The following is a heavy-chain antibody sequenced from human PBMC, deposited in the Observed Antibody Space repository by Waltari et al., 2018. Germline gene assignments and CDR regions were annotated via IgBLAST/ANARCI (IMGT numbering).Heavy chain of an antibody. D-gene: IGHD3-16*02. J-gene: IGHJ6*02. CDR2: ISGSGGRI. CDR1: GFTFNSYA. CDR3: AKISSGYYGMDV. Sequence: EVQVLESGGGLIQPGGSLRLSCAASGFTFNSYAMSWVRQAPGKGWEWCSLISGSGGRINYADSVKGRFTISRDNSKNTLDLQMNSLRAEDTAVYYCAKISSGYYGMDVWGQGTTVTVSS. V-gene: IGHV3-23*01.